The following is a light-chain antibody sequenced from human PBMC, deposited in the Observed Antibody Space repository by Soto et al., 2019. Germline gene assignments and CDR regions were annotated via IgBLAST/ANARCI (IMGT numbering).Light chain of an antibody. V-gene: IGLV2-14*01. CDR3: SSYTTTSTLVL. Sequence: QSALTQPASVSGSPGQSITISCTGTSSDVGGYNYVSWYQQHPGKAPKLMIFEVINRASGVSNRFSGSKSGNTASLTISGLQAEDEADYFCSSYTTTSTLVLFGGGTQLTVL. J-gene: IGLJ2*01. CDR2: EVI. CDR1: SSDVGGYNY.